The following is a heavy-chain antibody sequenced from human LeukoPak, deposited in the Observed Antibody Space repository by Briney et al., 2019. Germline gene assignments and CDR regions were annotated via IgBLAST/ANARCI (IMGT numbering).Heavy chain of an antibody. CDR1: GFTFNIYA. CDR3: AKALYEQWLGVDY. J-gene: IGHJ4*02. Sequence: GGSLRLSCAASGFTFNIYAMSWVRQAPGKGLEWVSTISGSGGSTYYADSVRGRFTISRDNSKNTLYLQMNSLRAEDTAVYYCAKALYEQWLGVDYWGQGTLVTVSS. D-gene: IGHD6-19*01. CDR2: ISGSGGST. V-gene: IGHV3-23*01.